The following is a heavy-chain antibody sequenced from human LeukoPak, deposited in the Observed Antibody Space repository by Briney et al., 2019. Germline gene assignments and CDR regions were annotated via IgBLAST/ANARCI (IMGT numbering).Heavy chain of an antibody. J-gene: IGHJ3*02. V-gene: IGHV4-34*01. D-gene: IGHD3-22*01. Sequence: SETLSLTCAVSGGSFSPYYWSWIRQPPGKGLEWIGEINDRGSTNYNPSLKSRVTLSVDTSENHLSLKLSSVTAADTAVYYCARGRHYYDSSGYKKAFDIWGQGTMVTVSS. CDR1: GGSFSPYY. CDR2: INDRGST. CDR3: ARGRHYYDSSGYKKAFDI.